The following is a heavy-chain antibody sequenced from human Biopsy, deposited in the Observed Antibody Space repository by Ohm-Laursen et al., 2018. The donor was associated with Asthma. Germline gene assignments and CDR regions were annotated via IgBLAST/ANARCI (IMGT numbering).Heavy chain of an antibody. Sequence: ASVSVSCNTSGYTFNSGGVTWVRQAPGQGLEWMGWISVYNGNTKVAQKLQDRVTMITDTSTSTAYMELRSLRSEDTAVYFCARAVDYSHYYGINVWGQGTTVPVS. V-gene: IGHV1-18*01. J-gene: IGHJ6*02. CDR2: ISVYNGNT. CDR1: GYTFNSGG. D-gene: IGHD3-10*01. CDR3: ARAVDYSHYYGINV.